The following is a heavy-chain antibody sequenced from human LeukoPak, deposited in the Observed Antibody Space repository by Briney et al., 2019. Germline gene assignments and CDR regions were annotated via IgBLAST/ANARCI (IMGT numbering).Heavy chain of an antibody. CDR2: ISSSSYI. CDR3: ARVDIRDAFDI. V-gene: IGHV3-21*01. CDR1: GFTFSSYS. Sequence: GGSLRLSCAASGFTFSSYSMNWVRQAPGKGLEWVSSISSSSYIYYADSVKGRFTISRDNAKNSLYLQMNSLRAGDTAVYYCARVDIRDAFDIWGQGTMVTVSS. J-gene: IGHJ3*02. D-gene: IGHD3-9*01.